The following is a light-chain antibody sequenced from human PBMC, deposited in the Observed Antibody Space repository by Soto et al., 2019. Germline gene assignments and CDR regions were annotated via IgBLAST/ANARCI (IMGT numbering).Light chain of an antibody. CDR1: PRVSSY. V-gene: IGKV3-11*01. Sequence: EIVLTQSTATPSLSPGESDTPSRKASPRVSSYLAWYQQKPGQAHRLLIYDASNRATGIPARFSGSGSGTDFTLTISSLEPEDFAVYYCQQRSNWPPTFGQGTKVEIK. CDR2: DAS. CDR3: QQRSNWPPT. J-gene: IGKJ1*01.